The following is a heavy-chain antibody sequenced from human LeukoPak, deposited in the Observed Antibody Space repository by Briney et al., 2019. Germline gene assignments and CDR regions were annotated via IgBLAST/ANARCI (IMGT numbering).Heavy chain of an antibody. V-gene: IGHV3-23*01. CDR1: GFTFSTYA. CDR2: LSGSVGST. Sequence: PGGSLRLSCAASGFTFSTYAMSWVRQAPGTGLECVSALSGSVGSTFYADSVKGRFTISRDKAKNSMFLQMNSLRDEDTAVYYCARVSSGWFYYFDYWGQGTLVTVSS. CDR3: ARVSSGWFYYFDY. J-gene: IGHJ4*02. D-gene: IGHD6-19*01.